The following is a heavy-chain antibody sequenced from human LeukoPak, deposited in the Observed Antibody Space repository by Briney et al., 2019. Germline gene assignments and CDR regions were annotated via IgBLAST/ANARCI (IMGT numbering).Heavy chain of an antibody. CDR3: ARGRIYCSSTSCSYYFDY. CDR2: IIPILSIA. J-gene: IGHJ4*02. V-gene: IGHV1-69*04. D-gene: IGHD2-2*01. Sequence: ASVKVSCKASGGTFSSYAINWVRQAPGQGLEWMGRIIPILSIADYAQKFRGRVTITADKSTSTAYMELSSLRSEDTAVYYCARGRIYCSSTSCSYYFDYWGQGTLVTVSS. CDR1: GGTFSSYA.